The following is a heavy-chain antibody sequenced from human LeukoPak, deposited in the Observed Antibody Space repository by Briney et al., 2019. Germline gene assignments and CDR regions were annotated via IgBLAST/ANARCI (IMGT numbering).Heavy chain of an antibody. D-gene: IGHD2-8*01. V-gene: IGHV4-34*01. J-gene: IGHJ4*02. CDR3: ARIKAYCTNGVCYFARFDY. Sequence: SETLSLTCAVYGGSFSGYYWSWIRQPPGKGLEWIGEINRTGNTNYNPSLKSRVTISVDTSKNQFSLKLSSVTAADTAVYYCARIKAYCTNGVCYFARFDYWGQGTLVTVSS. CDR1: GGSFSGYY. CDR2: INRTGNT.